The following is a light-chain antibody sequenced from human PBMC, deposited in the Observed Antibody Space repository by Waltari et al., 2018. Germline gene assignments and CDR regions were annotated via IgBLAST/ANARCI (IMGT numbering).Light chain of an antibody. CDR3: QELNTYPQSLT. Sequence: DIHFTQSPSFLSASIGDRVTITCRASQGISSYLSWYQQKPGKAPKLLIYAAPTLQSGVPSRFSGSGSGTEFTLTISSLQPEDFATYYCQELNTYPQSLTFGGGTKVEI. V-gene: IGKV1-9*01. CDR2: AAP. J-gene: IGKJ4*01. CDR1: QGISSY.